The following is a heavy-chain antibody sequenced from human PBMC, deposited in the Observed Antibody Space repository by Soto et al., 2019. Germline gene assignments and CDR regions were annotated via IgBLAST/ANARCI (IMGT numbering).Heavy chain of an antibody. CDR1: GGSFSDYY. CDR3: ARGSVFMFYAVFDY. Sequence: QVQLQQWGAGLLKPSETLSLTCAVYGGSFSDYYWTWIRQPPGKGLEGIGEIKHDGNTNYSPSLKSRLSISVDTSNNQFSLKLSSVTAADTALYYCARGSVFMFYAVFDYWGQGALVTVSS. J-gene: IGHJ4*02. V-gene: IGHV4-34*01. D-gene: IGHD3-10*02. CDR2: IKHDGNT.